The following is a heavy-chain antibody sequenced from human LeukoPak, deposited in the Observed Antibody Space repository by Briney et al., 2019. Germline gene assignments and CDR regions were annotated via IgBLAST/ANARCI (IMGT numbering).Heavy chain of an antibody. J-gene: IGHJ4*02. CDR2: INHSGST. D-gene: IGHD6-13*01. CDR3: ARDRVIYSSSWTSFDY. CDR1: GGSFSGYY. Sequence: SETLSLTCAVYGGSFSGYYWSWIRQPPGKGLEWIGEINHSGSTNYNPSLKSRVTISVDTSKNQFSLQLNSVTPEDTAVYYCARDRVIYSSSWTSFDYWGQGTLVTVSS. V-gene: IGHV4-34*01.